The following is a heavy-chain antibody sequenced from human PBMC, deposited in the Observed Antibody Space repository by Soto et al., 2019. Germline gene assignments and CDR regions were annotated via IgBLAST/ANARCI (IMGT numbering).Heavy chain of an antibody. Sequence: SVKVSCKASGGTFSSYAISWLRQAPGQGLEWMGGIIPIFGTANYAQKFQGRVTITADESTSTAYMELSSLRSEDTAVYYCARYCSSTSCYTSYYGMDVWGQGTTVTVSS. D-gene: IGHD2-2*02. CDR2: IIPIFGTA. J-gene: IGHJ6*02. CDR3: ARYCSSTSCYTSYYGMDV. V-gene: IGHV1-69*13. CDR1: GGTFSSYA.